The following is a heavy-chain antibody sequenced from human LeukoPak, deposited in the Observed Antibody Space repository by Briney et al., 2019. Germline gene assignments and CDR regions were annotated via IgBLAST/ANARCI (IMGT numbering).Heavy chain of an antibody. Sequence: GRSLRLSCAASGFTFDDYAMHWVRQAPGKGLEWVSGISWNSGSIGYADSVKGRFTISRDNAKNSLYLQMNSLRAEDTALYYCAKDMIAVAMTDAFDIWGQGTMVTVSS. J-gene: IGHJ3*02. CDR1: GFTFDDYA. CDR2: ISWNSGSI. CDR3: AKDMIAVAMTDAFDI. D-gene: IGHD6-19*01. V-gene: IGHV3-9*01.